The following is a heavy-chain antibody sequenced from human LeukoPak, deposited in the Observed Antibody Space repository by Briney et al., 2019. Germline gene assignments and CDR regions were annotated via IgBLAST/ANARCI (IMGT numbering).Heavy chain of an antibody. CDR1: GFTFSSYG. Sequence: GRSLRLSCAASGFTFSSYGMHWVRQAPGKGLEWVSSISSSSSYIYYADSVKGRFTISRDNAKNSLYLQMNSLRAEDTAVYYCARVGYSSGWLTDYWGQGTLVTVSS. D-gene: IGHD6-19*01. V-gene: IGHV3-21*01. CDR2: ISSSSSYI. J-gene: IGHJ4*02. CDR3: ARVGYSSGWLTDY.